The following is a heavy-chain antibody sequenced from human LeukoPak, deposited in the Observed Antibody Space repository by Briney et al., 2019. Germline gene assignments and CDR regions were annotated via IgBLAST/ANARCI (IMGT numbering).Heavy chain of an antibody. Sequence: GGSLRLSCTTSGFTFGDYAVSWFRQAPGKGLEWVGLIRSKVNGGTTEYAASVKGRFTISRDDSKSIAYLQMNSLKTEDTAVYYCTKLSPTINYYSMDVWGQGTTVTVSS. CDR3: TKLSPTINYYSMDV. V-gene: IGHV3-49*03. D-gene: IGHD4/OR15-4a*01. CDR2: IRSKVNGGTT. J-gene: IGHJ6*02. CDR1: GFTFGDYA.